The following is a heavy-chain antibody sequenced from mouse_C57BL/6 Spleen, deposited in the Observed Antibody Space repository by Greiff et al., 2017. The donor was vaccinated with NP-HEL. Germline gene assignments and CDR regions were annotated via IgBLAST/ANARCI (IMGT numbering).Heavy chain of an antibody. Sequence: VHLVESGAELVRPGASVKLSCKASGYTFTDYYINWVKQRPGQGLEWIARIYPGSGNTYYNEKFKGKATLTAEKSSSTAYMQLSSLTSEDSAVYFCAREPYYYGTLDYWGQGTTLTVSS. J-gene: IGHJ2*01. V-gene: IGHV1-76*01. CDR1: GYTFTDYY. D-gene: IGHD1-1*01. CDR3: AREPYYYGTLDY. CDR2: IYPGSGNT.